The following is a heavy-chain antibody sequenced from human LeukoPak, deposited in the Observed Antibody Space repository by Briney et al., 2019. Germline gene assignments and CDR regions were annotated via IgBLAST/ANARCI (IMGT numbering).Heavy chain of an antibody. CDR3: ARVAVIYLYYMDV. Sequence: GGSLRLSCAASGFTFSSYSMNWVRQAPGKGLEWVSSISSSSSYIYYADAVTGRFTISRDNAKNSLYLQMNSLRAEDTAVYYCARVAVIYLYYMDVWGRGPTVTVSS. D-gene: IGHD2-2*02. CDR1: GFTFSSYS. V-gene: IGHV3-21*01. J-gene: IGHJ6*03. CDR2: ISSSSSYI.